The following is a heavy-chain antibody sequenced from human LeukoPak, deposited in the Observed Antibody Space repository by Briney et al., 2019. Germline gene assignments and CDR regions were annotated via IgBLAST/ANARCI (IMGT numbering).Heavy chain of an antibody. CDR2: LNTNTGNP. V-gene: IGHV7-4-1*02. CDR1: GYSFTSHA. Sequence: GASVKVSCKASGYSFTSHALNWLRQAPGQGPEWMGWLNTNTGNPTYAQGFTGRFVFSLDTSVSTAYLQISSLKAEDTAVYYCAISPITMVRGGQNAFDIWGQGTMVTVSS. J-gene: IGHJ3*02. CDR3: AISPITMVRGGQNAFDI. D-gene: IGHD3-10*01.